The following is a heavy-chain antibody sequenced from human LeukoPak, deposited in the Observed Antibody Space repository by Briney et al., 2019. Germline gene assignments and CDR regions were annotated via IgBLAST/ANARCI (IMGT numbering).Heavy chain of an antibody. D-gene: IGHD4-17*01. CDR2: IYTSGST. CDR1: GGSISSGSYY. Sequence: SEPLSLTCTVSGGSISSGSYYWSWIRQPAGKGLEWIGRIYTSGSTNYNPSLKSRVTISVDTSKNQFSLKLGSVTAADSAVYYCARDRGYGLGYWGQGTLVTVSS. CDR3: ARDRGYGLGY. V-gene: IGHV4-61*02. J-gene: IGHJ4*02.